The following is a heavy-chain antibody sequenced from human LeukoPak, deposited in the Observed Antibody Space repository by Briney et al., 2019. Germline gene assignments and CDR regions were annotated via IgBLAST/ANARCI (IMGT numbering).Heavy chain of an antibody. D-gene: IGHD3-10*01. Sequence: SETLSLTCAVYGGSFSGYYWSWIRQPPGKGLEWIGEINHSGSTNYNPSLKSRVTISVDTSKNQFSLKLSSVTAADTAVYYCARGLSITMVRGVIIHPDWFDPWGQGTLVTVSS. CDR1: GGSFSGYY. CDR2: INHSGST. CDR3: ARGLSITMVRGVIIHPDWFDP. J-gene: IGHJ5*02. V-gene: IGHV4-34*01.